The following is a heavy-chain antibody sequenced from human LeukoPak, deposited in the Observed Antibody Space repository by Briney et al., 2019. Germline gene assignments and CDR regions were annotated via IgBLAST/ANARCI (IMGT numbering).Heavy chain of an antibody. D-gene: IGHD5-24*01. J-gene: IGHJ4*02. CDR3: ARYGWLQQSVYYFDY. CDR2: IYPGDSDT. Sequence: GESLKISCKGSGYSFTSYWIGWVRQMPGKGLEWMGIIYPGDSDTRYSPSFQGQVTISADKSISTAYLQWSSLKASDTAMYYCARYGWLQQSVYYFDYWGQGTLVTVSS. V-gene: IGHV5-51*01. CDR1: GYSFTSYW.